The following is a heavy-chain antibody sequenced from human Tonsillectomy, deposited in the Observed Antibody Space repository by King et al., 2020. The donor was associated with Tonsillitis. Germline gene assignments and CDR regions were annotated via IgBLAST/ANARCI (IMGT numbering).Heavy chain of an antibody. J-gene: IGHJ4*02. Sequence: QLVQSGGGLVQSGGSLRLSCAASGFTLSNFAKSWVRQAPGKGLVWVASISGSGCCTYYADSVEGRFTLSSENSKNTLCLQMNSLRAEETAVYYCAKQIGFCNGGTCSLDYWGQGALVTVSS. D-gene: IGHD2-15*01. CDR1: GFTLSNFA. V-gene: IGHV3-23*04. CDR2: ISGSGCCT. CDR3: AKQIGFCNGGTCSLDY.